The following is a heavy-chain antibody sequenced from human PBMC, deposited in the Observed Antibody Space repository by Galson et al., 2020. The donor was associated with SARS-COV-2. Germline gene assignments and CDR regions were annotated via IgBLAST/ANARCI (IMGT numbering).Heavy chain of an antibody. CDR3: AREQVSEIDY. J-gene: IGHJ4*02. CDR2: ISYDGSNK. D-gene: IGHD3-10*01. V-gene: IGHV3-30*04. Sequence: GESLKISCAASGFTFSSYAMHWVRQAPGKGLEWVAVISYDGSNKYCADSVKGRFTISRDNSKNTLYLQMNSLRAEDTAVYYCAREQVSEIDYWGQGTLVTVSS. CDR1: GFTFSSYA.